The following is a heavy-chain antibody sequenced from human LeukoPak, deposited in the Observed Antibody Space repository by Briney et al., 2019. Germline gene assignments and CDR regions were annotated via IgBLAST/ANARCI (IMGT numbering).Heavy chain of an antibody. CDR2: ISAYNGNT. V-gene: IGHV1-18*01. CDR1: GYTFTSYG. CDR3: ARVLYDSSGEDAFDI. D-gene: IGHD3-22*01. J-gene: IGHJ3*02. Sequence: ASVKVSCKASGYTFTSYGISWVRQAPGQGLEWMGWISAYNGNTNYAQKLQGRVTMTTDTSTSTAYMELRGLRSDDTAVYYCARVLYDSSGEDAFDIWGQGTMVTVSS.